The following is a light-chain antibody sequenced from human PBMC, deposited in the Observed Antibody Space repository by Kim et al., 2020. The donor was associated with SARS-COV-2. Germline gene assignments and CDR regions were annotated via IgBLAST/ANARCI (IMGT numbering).Light chain of an antibody. V-gene: IGKV3-15*01. Sequence: EIVMTQSPATLSVSPGERATLSCRASQSVSSNLAWYQQKPGQAPRLLIYGASTSATGIPGRFSGSGSGTEFTLTISSLQSEDFAVYYCQQYSNWPITFGGGTKVDIK. J-gene: IGKJ4*01. CDR3: QQYSNWPIT. CDR2: GAS. CDR1: QSVSSN.